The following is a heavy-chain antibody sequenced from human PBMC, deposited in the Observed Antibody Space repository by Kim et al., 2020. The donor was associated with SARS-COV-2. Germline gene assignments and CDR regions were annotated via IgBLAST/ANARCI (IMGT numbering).Heavy chain of an antibody. CDR2: IKSKTDGGTT. D-gene: IGHD3-10*01. J-gene: IGHJ1*01. V-gene: IGHV3-15*01. Sequence: GGSLRLSCAASGFTFSNAWMSWVRQAPGKGLEWVGRIKSKTDGGTTDYAAPVKGRFTISRDDSKNTLYLQMNSLKTEDTAVYYCTTTVGEELLWFGELDAEYFQHWGQGTLVTVSS. CDR3: TTTVGEELLWFGELDAEYFQH. CDR1: GFTFSNAW.